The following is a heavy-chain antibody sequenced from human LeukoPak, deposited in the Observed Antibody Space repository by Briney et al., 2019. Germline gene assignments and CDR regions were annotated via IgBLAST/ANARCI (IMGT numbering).Heavy chain of an antibody. D-gene: IGHD3-3*01. V-gene: IGHV5-10-1*01. Sequence: GESLKISCKGSGYTFTSFWISWVRQMPGKGLEWMGKIDPSDSYTSYSPSFQGHVTISADKSISAAFLQWSSLKASDTAMYYCARHSHYDFWSGYLDYWGQGTLVTVSS. CDR2: IDPSDSYT. J-gene: IGHJ4*02. CDR1: GYTFTSFW. CDR3: ARHSHYDFWSGYLDY.